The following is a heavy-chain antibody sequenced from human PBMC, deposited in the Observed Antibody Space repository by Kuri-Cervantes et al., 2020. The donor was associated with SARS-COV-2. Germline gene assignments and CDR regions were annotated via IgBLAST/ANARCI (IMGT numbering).Heavy chain of an antibody. D-gene: IGHD3-22*01. J-gene: IGHJ5*02. CDR2: IIHGGST. CDR1: AGTFSAYC. V-gene: IGHV4-34*01. Sequence: SETLSLTCYVYAGTFSAYCWSWIRQPPGKGLEWIGEIIHGGSTNYNPSLKSRVTISVDTSKNQFSLKLSSVTAADTAVYYCARGPSGYLSPHWFDPWGQGTLVTVSS. CDR3: ARGPSGYLSPHWFDP.